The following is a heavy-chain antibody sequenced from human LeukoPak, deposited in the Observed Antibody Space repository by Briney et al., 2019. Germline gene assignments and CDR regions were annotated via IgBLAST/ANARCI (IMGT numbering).Heavy chain of an antibody. D-gene: IGHD2-2*01. CDR3: AAAPHIVVVPAGDY. J-gene: IGHJ4*02. V-gene: IGHV1-2*02. Sequence: ASVKVSCKASGYTFTGYYMHWVRQAPEQGLEWMGWINPNSGGTNYAQKFQGRVTMTRDTSISTAYMELSSLRSEDTAVYYCAAAPHIVVVPAGDYWGQGTLSPSPQ. CDR2: INPNSGGT. CDR1: GYTFTGYY.